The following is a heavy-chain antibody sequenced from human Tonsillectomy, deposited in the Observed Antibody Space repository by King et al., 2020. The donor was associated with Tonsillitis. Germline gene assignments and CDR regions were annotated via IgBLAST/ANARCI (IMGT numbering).Heavy chain of an antibody. J-gene: IGHJ5*02. V-gene: IGHV4-38-2*01. Sequence: QLQESGPGLVKPSETLSLTCAVSGYSISSGYYWGWIRQPPGKGLEWIGSIYHSGSTYYNPSLKSRVTISVDTSKNQFSLKLSSVTAAVTAVYYCARMYGDYGNRFAPWGQGTLVTVSS. CDR3: ARMYGDYGNRFAP. CDR1: GYSISSGYY. D-gene: IGHD4-17*01. CDR2: IYHSGST.